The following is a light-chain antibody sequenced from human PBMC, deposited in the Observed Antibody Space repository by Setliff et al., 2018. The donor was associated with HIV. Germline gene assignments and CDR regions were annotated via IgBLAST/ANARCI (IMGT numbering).Light chain of an antibody. CDR1: SSDIGAYNY. J-gene: IGLJ1*01. CDR2: DVT. CDR3: CSYAGSYTYV. V-gene: IGLV2-11*01. Sequence: QSALAQPRSVSGSPRQSVTISCTGTSSDIGAYNYVSWYQQYPGKAPKLMIYDVTKWPSGVPDRFSGSKSGNTASLTISGLQAEDEADYYCCSYAGSYTYVFGTGTKVTVL.